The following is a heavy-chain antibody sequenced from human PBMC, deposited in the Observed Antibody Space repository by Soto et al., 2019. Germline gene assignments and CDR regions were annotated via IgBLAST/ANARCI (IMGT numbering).Heavy chain of an antibody. D-gene: IGHD3-10*01. Sequence: PSETLSLTCSVSGDSINSHYWTWIRQPPGKGLEWIGYVNYSGSTKYSPSLKSRVTMSVDTSKTQFSLRLSSVTAADTAVYYCARVGGYTARSYYYGSGSYAPPANWFDPWGQGTLVTVSS. J-gene: IGHJ5*02. V-gene: IGHV4-59*11. CDR2: VNYSGST. CDR3: ARVGGYTARSYYYGSGSYAPPANWFDP. CDR1: GDSINSHY.